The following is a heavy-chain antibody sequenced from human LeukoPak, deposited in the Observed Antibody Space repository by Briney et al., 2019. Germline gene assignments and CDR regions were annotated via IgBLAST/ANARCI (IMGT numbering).Heavy chain of an antibody. D-gene: IGHD1-26*01. CDR2: IIPTFGTS. Sequence: GSSVKVSCKASGCTFRSYAISWVRQAPGQGIEWMGGIIPTFGTSNHAQKLQGRVTITADESTSTAYMELSSLRSEDTAVYYCARGKWELLCSSNMPGHDAFDIWGQGTMVTVSS. J-gene: IGHJ3*02. V-gene: IGHV1-69*01. CDR3: ARGKWELLCSSNMPGHDAFDI. CDR1: GCTFRSYA.